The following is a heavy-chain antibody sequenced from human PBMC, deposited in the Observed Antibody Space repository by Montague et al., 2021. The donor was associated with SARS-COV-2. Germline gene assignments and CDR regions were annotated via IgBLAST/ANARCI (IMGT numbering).Heavy chain of an antibody. CDR3: AREGIVGATSGMDV. J-gene: IGHJ6*02. V-gene: IGHV3-33*01. D-gene: IGHD1-26*01. CDR2: IWYDGSNK. Sequence: SLRLSCAASGFTFSSYGMHWVRQAPGKGLEWVAVIWYDGSNKYYADSVKGRFTISRDNSKNTLYLQMNSLRAEDTAVYYCAREGIVGATSGMDVWGQGTTVTVSS. CDR1: GFTFSSYG.